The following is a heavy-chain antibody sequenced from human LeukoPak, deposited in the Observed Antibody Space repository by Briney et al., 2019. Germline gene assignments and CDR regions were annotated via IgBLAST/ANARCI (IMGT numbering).Heavy chain of an antibody. Sequence: SETLSLTCTVSGGSISSSSYYWGWIRQPPGKGLEWIGSIYYSGSTYYNPSLKSRVIISVDTSKNQFSLKLSSVTAADTAVYYCARGHSSSSGYSPFDYWGQGTLVTVSA. CDR1: GGSISSSSYY. CDR3: ARGHSSSSGYSPFDY. D-gene: IGHD3-22*01. J-gene: IGHJ4*02. V-gene: IGHV4-39*07. CDR2: IYYSGST.